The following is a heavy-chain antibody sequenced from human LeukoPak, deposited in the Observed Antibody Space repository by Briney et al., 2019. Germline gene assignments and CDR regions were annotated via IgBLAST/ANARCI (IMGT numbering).Heavy chain of an antibody. J-gene: IGHJ1*01. CDR1: GFTFSSYG. Sequence: PGGSLRLSCAASGFTFSSYGMSWVRQAPGKGLEWVSVISGSGGSTYYADSVKGRFTISRDKSKNTLYLQMNSLRAEDTAVYYCAKEIYGDSTGGRFQHWGQGTLVTVSS. CDR2: ISGSGGST. CDR3: AKEIYGDSTGGRFQH. V-gene: IGHV3-23*01. D-gene: IGHD4-17*01.